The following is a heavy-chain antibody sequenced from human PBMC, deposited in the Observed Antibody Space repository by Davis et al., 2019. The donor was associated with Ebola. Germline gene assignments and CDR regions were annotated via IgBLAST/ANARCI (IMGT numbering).Heavy chain of an antibody. V-gene: IGHV1-69*13. CDR3: ARDGCSSTSCFPSRSDY. D-gene: IGHD2-2*01. J-gene: IGHJ4*02. Sequence: SVKVSCKASGGTFSSYAISWVRQAPGQGLEWMGGIIPIFGTANYAQKFQGRVTITADESTSTAYMELSSLRSEDTAVYYCARDGCSSTSCFPSRSDYWGQGTLVTVSS. CDR1: GGTFSSYA. CDR2: IIPIFGTA.